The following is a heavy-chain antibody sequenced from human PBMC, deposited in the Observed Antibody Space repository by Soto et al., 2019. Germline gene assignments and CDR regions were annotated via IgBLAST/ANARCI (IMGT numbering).Heavy chain of an antibody. D-gene: IGHD1-1*01. V-gene: IGHV1-58*01. CDR3: AREKLERRTFDI. J-gene: IGHJ3*02. CDR2: IVVGSGNT. Sequence: GASVKVSCKASGFTFTSSAVQWVRQARGQRLEWIGWIVVGSGNTNYAQKFQERVTITRDMSTSTAYMELSSLRSEDTAVYYCAREKLERRTFDIWGQGTMVTVSS. CDR1: GFTFTSSA.